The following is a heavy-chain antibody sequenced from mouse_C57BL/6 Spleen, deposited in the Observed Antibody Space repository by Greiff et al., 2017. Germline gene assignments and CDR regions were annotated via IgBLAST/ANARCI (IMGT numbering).Heavy chain of an antibody. CDR3: ARRTTVVATGGSFDY. D-gene: IGHD1-1*01. Sequence: QVQLQQPGAELVMPGASVKLSCKASGYTFTSYWMHWVKQRPGQGLEWIGEIDPSDSYTNYNQKFKGKSTLTVDKSSSAAYMQLSSLTSEDSAVYYCARRTTVVATGGSFDYWGQGTTLTVSS. J-gene: IGHJ2*01. V-gene: IGHV1-69*01. CDR2: IDPSDSYT. CDR1: GYTFTSYW.